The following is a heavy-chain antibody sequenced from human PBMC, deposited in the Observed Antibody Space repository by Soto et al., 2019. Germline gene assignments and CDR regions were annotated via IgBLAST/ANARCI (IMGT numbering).Heavy chain of an antibody. CDR2: IYYSGST. CDR1: GGSISSSSYY. J-gene: IGHJ5*02. CDR3: ARIKGLWSTETLNWFDP. D-gene: IGHD2-2*01. Sequence: QLQLQESGPGLVKPSETLSLTCTVSGGSISSSSYYWGWIRQPPGKGLEWIGSIYYSGSTYYNPSLKSRVTISVDTSKNQFSLKLSSVTAADTAVYYCARIKGLWSTETLNWFDPWGQGTLVTVSS. V-gene: IGHV4-39*01.